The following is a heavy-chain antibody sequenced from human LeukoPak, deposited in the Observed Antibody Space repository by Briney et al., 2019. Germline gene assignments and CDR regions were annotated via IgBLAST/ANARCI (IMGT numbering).Heavy chain of an antibody. D-gene: IGHD3-22*01. CDR3: ARESIRYDSSGYYEH. V-gene: IGHV3-23*01. J-gene: IGHJ1*01. CDR2: ISGSGGST. Sequence: GGSLRLSCAASGFTFSSYGMSWVRQAPGKGLEWVSAISGSGGSTYYADSVKGRFTISRDNSKNTLYLQMNSLRAEDTAVYYCARESIRYDSSGYYEHWGQGTLVTVSS. CDR1: GFTFSSYG.